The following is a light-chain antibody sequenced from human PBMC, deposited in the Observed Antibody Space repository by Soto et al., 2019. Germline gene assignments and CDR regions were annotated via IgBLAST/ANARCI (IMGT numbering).Light chain of an antibody. CDR3: QQLNSYPWIT. CDR1: QGISSY. V-gene: IGKV1-9*01. CDR2: AAS. Sequence: DIQLTQSPSFLSASVGDRVTITCRASQGISSYLAWYQQKPGKAPKLLIYAASTLQSGVPSRFSGSGSGTEFTLTISSLQPEDFGTYYCQQLNSYPWITFGQGTRLEIK. J-gene: IGKJ5*01.